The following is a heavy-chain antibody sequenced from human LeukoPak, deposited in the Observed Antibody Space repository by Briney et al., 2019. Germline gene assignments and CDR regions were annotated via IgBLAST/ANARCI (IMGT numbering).Heavy chain of an antibody. V-gene: IGHV1-46*01. CDR1: GYTFTSYY. Sequence: ASVNVSCTASGYTFTSYYMHWVRQAPGQGLEWMGIINPSGGSTSYAQKFQGRVTMTRDTSTSTVYMELSSLRSEDTAVYYCARDLIPSVVAASGIDYWGQGTLVTVSS. J-gene: IGHJ4*02. CDR2: INPSGGST. CDR3: ARDLIPSVVAASGIDY. D-gene: IGHD2-15*01.